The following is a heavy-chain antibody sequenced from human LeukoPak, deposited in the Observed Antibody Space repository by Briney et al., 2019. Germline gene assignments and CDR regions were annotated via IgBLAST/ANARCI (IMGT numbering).Heavy chain of an antibody. CDR2: IKQDGSEK. Sequence: PGGSLRLSCAGSGFTFSDAWMNWVRQAPGKGLEWVANIKQDGSEKYYVDSVKGRFTISRDNAKNSLYLQMNSLRAEDTAVYYCARAELLDAFDIWGQGTMVTVSS. J-gene: IGHJ3*02. D-gene: IGHD1-26*01. CDR1: GFTFSDAW. CDR3: ARAELLDAFDI. V-gene: IGHV3-7*01.